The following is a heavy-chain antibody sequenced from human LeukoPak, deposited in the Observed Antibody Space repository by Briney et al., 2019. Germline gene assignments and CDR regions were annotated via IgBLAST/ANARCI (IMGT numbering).Heavy chain of an antibody. Sequence: ASVKVSCKASGYTFTGYYMHWVRQAPGQGLEWMGCINPNSGGTNYAQKFQGRVTTTRDTSISTAYMELSRLRSDDTAVYYCARDSGERSSGSYLIAYWGQRTLVTVSS. CDR1: GYTFTGYY. CDR3: ARDSGERSSGSYLIAY. CDR2: INPNSGGT. V-gene: IGHV1-2*02. D-gene: IGHD3-10*01. J-gene: IGHJ4*02.